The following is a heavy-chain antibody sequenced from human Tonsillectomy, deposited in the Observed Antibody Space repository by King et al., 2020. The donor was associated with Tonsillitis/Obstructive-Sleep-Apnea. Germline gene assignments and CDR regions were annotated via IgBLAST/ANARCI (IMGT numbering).Heavy chain of an antibody. CDR2: IDATGNHV. Sequence: VQLVESGGGLVKPGGSLMLSCEASAFAFAYYTFDWARQSPGKGLECVSSIDATGNHVYYADSVKGRFTISRDNAKKSLYLEMTSLRADDTAVYYCARDLSIAYFDYWGQGTLVTVSS. J-gene: IGHJ4*02. V-gene: IGHV3-21*01. CDR3: ARDLSIAYFDY. CDR1: AFAFAYYT.